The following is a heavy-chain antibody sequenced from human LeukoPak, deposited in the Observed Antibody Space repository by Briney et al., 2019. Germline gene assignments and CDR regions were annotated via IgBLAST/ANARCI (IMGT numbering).Heavy chain of an antibody. Sequence: GGSLRLSCAASGFTFSSYAMSWVRQAPGKGLEWVSAISGSGGSTYYADSVKGRFTISRDNSKNTLYLQMNSLRAEDTAVYYCAKVSGDLDIVATIPPGFDYWGQGTLVTVSS. D-gene: IGHD5-12*01. CDR3: AKVSGDLDIVATIPPGFDY. CDR2: ISGSGGST. V-gene: IGHV3-23*01. CDR1: GFTFSSYA. J-gene: IGHJ4*02.